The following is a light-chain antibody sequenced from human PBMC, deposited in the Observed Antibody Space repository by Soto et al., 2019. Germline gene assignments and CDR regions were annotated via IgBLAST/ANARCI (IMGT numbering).Light chain of an antibody. J-gene: IGKJ3*01. CDR1: QDITSY. CDR3: QHCDYLPI. CDR2: DAS. Sequence: DIQMTQSPSSLSASVGDRVTITCQASQDITSYLNWYQHKPGKAPNLLIYDASILEAGVPPRFSGSGSGTDCTLTISSLQPEDVATYYCQHCDYLPIFGPGTTVDFK. V-gene: IGKV1-33*01.